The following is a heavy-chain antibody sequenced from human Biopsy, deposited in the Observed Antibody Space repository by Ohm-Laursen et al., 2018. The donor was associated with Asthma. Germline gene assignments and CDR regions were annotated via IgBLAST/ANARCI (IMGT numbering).Heavy chain of an antibody. CDR2: ISYTGSA. V-gene: IGHV4-39*01. J-gene: IGHJ4*02. Sequence: SDTLSLTCTVSGGSMSSSSYYWGWIRQPPGKGLEWMGSISYTGSAYHSPSLKSRVTISVDTSKNHFSQNLSSVTAADTAVYYCARHWDWGSFFDYWGQGTPVTVSS. CDR3: ARHWDWGSFFDY. CDR1: GGSMSSSSYY. D-gene: IGHD7-27*01.